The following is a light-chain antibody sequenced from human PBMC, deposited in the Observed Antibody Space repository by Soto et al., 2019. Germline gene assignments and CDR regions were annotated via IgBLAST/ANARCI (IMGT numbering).Light chain of an antibody. V-gene: IGLV2-23*01. Sequence: QSVLIQPASVSGSPRQSITISCTGTSRDIGTYDLVSWYQQHPGKVPKLIIYEATNRPSGVSSRFSGSKSGTTASLTISGLQAEDEADYYCCSYAGYTTYVFGSGTKLTVL. CDR3: CSYAGYTTYV. J-gene: IGLJ1*01. CDR2: EAT. CDR1: SRDIGTYDL.